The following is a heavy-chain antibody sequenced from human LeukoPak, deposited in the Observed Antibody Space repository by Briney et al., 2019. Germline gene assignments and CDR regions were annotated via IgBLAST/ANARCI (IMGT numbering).Heavy chain of an antibody. CDR2: FDPEDGET. D-gene: IGHD6-19*01. CDR3: ATDTIGGWARYFDY. CDR1: GYTLTELS. Sequence: ASVKVSCKVSGYTLTELSMHWVRQAPGKGLEWMGGFDPEDGETIYAQKFQGRVTMTEDTSTDTAYMELSSRRSEDTAVYYCATDTIGGWARYFDYWGQGTLVTVSS. J-gene: IGHJ4*02. V-gene: IGHV1-24*01.